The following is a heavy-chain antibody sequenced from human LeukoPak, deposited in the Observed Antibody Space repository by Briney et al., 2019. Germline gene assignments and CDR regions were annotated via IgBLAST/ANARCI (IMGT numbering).Heavy chain of an antibody. CDR2: IYSGGST. Sequence: PGGSLRLSCAASGFTVSSNYMSWVRQAPGKGLEWVSVIYSGGSTYFADSVKGRFTISRDNAKNSLYLQMNSLRAEDTAVYYCARDWAWALDYWGQGTLVTVSS. CDR3: ARDWAWALDY. V-gene: IGHV3-66*01. J-gene: IGHJ4*02. D-gene: IGHD3-16*01. CDR1: GFTVSSNY.